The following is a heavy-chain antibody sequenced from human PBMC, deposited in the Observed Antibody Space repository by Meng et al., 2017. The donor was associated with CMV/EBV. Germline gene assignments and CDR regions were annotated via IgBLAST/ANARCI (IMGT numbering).Heavy chain of an antibody. CDR2: IWYDGSNK. CDR3: ARDPEGPINFLYGDDAFDI. D-gene: IGHD4-17*01. Sequence: GGSLRLSCAASGFTFSSYGMHWVRQAPGKGLEWVAVIWYDGSNKYYADSVKGRFTISRDNAKNTLYLQMNSLRAEDTAVYYCARDPEGPINFLYGDDAFDIWGQGTMVTVSS. V-gene: IGHV3-33*01. CDR1: GFTFSSYG. J-gene: IGHJ3*02.